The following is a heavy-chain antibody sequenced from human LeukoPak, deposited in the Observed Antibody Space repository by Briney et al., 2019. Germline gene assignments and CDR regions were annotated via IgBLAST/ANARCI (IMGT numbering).Heavy chain of an antibody. V-gene: IGHV3-30*04. CDR1: GFTFSNYA. CDR3: ARATTGKKVPKYYFDY. D-gene: IGHD1-26*01. Sequence: GGSLRLSCAASGFTFSNYALQWVRQAPGKGLEWVAVISHDGNNEYYADSVKGRFTISRDTSKNTLYLQMNSLRPEDTAVYYCARATTGKKVPKYYFDYWGQGTLVTVSS. J-gene: IGHJ4*02. CDR2: ISHDGNNE.